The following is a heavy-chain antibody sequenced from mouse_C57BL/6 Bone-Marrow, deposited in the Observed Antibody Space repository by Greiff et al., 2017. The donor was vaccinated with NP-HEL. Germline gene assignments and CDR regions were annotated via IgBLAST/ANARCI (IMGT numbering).Heavy chain of an antibody. J-gene: IGHJ1*03. CDR2: ISSGGDYI. CDR1: GFTFSSYA. Sequence: EVQLVESGEGLVKPGGSLKLSCAASGFTFSSYAMSWVRQTPEKRLEWVAYISSGGDYIYYADTVKGRFTISRDNARNTLYLQMSSLKSEDTAMYYCTRDRYGNYPYWYFDVWGTGTTVTVSS. V-gene: IGHV5-9-1*02. D-gene: IGHD2-10*02. CDR3: TRDRYGNYPYWYFDV.